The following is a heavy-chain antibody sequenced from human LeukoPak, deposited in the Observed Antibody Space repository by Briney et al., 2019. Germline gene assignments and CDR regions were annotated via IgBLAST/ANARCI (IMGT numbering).Heavy chain of an antibody. CDR3: ASYLTSIPSGMDV. CDR2: ISTDGSST. Sequence: GGSLRLSCAASGFTFSRHWMHWLRQAPGKGPVWVSRISTDGSSTSYADSVKGRFTISRDNGKNTLYLQLNSLRAEDTAVYYCASYLTSIPSGMDVWGQGTTVTVSS. J-gene: IGHJ6*02. CDR1: GFTFSRHW. D-gene: IGHD2/OR15-2a*01. V-gene: IGHV3-74*01.